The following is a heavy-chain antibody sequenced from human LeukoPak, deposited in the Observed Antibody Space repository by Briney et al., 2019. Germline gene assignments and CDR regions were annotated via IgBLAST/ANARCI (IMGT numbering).Heavy chain of an antibody. V-gene: IGHV3-23*01. D-gene: IGHD5-12*01. Sequence: PGRSLRLSCAASGFSFSSYAMSWVRQAPGKGLEWVSSISGSGDNTYYAESVKGRFTISRDNSKNTLVLQMNSLRAEDTAVFYCAKRAGYTTGWFFDFWGQGTLVTVSS. CDR3: AKRAGYTTGWFFDF. J-gene: IGHJ4*02. CDR1: GFSFSSYA. CDR2: ISGSGDNT.